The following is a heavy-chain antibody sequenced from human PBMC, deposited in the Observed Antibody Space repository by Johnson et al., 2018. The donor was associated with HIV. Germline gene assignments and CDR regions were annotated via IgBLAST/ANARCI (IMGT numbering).Heavy chain of an antibody. Sequence: VQLVESGGGVVRPGGSLRLSCAASGFTFDDYGMSWVRQAPVKGLELVSGINWNGGSTGYADSVKGRFTISRDNAKNTLYLQMNSLRAEDTAVYYCARDQATAEDDACDIWGQGTMVTVSS. D-gene: IGHD5-18*01. CDR2: INWNGGST. CDR1: GFTFDDYG. CDR3: ARDQATAEDDACDI. J-gene: IGHJ3*02. V-gene: IGHV3-20*04.